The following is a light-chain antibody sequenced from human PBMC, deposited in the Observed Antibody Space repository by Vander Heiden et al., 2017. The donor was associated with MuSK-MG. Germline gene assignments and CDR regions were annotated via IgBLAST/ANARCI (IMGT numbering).Light chain of an antibody. V-gene: IGKV1-8*01. CDR3: QQYYSYPQT. Sequence: AIRMTQSPSSFSASTGDRVTITCRASQGISSYLAWYQQKPGKAPKLLIYAASTLQSGVPSRFSGSGSGTDFTLTISYLQSEDFATYYCQQYYSYPQTFGQGTRLEIK. CDR2: AAS. CDR1: QGISSY. J-gene: IGKJ5*01.